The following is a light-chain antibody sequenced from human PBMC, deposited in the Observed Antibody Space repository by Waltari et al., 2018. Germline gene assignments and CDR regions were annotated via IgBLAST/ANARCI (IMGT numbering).Light chain of an antibody. J-gene: IGLJ3*02. CDR1: SSDVGFDNY. Sequence: QSALTQPASVSGSPGQSITISCTGTSSDVGFDNYVSWYQQYPGKAPKLIIYDVFQRPSGVSNRFAGSKSGNMTSLTISGLQTEDEGDYYCNSYAGSSSWVFGGGTKLTVL. V-gene: IGLV2-14*03. CDR2: DVF. CDR3: NSYAGSSSWV.